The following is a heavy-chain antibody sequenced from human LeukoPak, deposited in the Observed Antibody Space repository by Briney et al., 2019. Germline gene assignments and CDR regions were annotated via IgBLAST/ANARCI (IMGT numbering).Heavy chain of an antibody. CDR3: ARDTRGGGSFD. CDR2: IKQDGSEK. CDR1: GITFSSYW. J-gene: IGHJ4*02. V-gene: IGHV3-7*01. D-gene: IGHD2-15*01. Sequence: GGSLRLSCVASGITFSSYWMSWVRQGPGKGLEWVANIKQDGSEKYYVDSVKGRFTISRDNAKNSLYLQMNSLRAEDTAVYYCARDTRGGGSFDWGQGTLLTVSS.